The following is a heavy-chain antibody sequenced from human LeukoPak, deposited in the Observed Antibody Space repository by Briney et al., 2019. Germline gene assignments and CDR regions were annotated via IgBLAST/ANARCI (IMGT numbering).Heavy chain of an antibody. D-gene: IGHD5-24*01. J-gene: IGHJ4*02. CDR2: ISSSSSYI. CDR1: GFTFSSYS. V-gene: IGHV3-21*01. CDR3: ARDLKGSRDGYNLLY. Sequence: KPGGSLRLSCAASGFTFSSYSMNWVRQAPGKGLEWVPSISSSSSYIYYADSVKGRFTTSRDNAKNSLYLQMNSLRAEDTAVYYCARDLKGSRDGYNLLYWGQGTLVTVSS.